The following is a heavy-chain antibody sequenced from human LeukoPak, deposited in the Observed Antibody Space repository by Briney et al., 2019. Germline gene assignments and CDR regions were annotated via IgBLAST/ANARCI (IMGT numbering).Heavy chain of an antibody. V-gene: IGHV4-38-2*02. CDR2: IFHSGSV. Sequence: SETLSLTCIVSGYSIISDYFWGWVRQPPGKGPEWIGSIFHSGSVYYNPSLKSRVTISVDPSKNRFSLKLTSVTAADTAVYYCARVVASTSIDSWGQGALVTVSS. J-gene: IGHJ4*02. CDR1: GYSIISDYF. D-gene: IGHD2-15*01. CDR3: ARVVASTSIDS.